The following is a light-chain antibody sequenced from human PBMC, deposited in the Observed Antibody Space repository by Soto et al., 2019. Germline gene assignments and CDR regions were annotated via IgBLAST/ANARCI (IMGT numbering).Light chain of an antibody. V-gene: IGLV1-40*01. CDR2: ANR. J-gene: IGLJ1*01. CDR3: QSYDSSLSVLDV. CDR1: RSNIGAGFD. Sequence: QSVLTQPPSVSGAPGQSVTISCTGSRSNIGAGFDVHWYQQLPGTAPKLLIYANRNRPSGVPDRFSGSKSGASASLAITGLQAEDEADYYCQSYDSSLSVLDVFGTGTKLTVL.